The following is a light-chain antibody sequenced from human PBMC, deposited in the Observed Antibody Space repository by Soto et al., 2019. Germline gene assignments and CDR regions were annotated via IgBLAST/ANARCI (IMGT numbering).Light chain of an antibody. J-gene: IGKJ1*01. V-gene: IGKV1-5*01. CDR3: QQYNYFWA. Sequence: TQSPSTLSASVGDRVTITCRASQSISSWLAWYQQKPGKAPKLLIYDASNLESGVPSRFSGGGSGTEFSLTISSLQPDDFATYYCQQYNYFWAFGQGTKVDIK. CDR2: DAS. CDR1: QSISSW.